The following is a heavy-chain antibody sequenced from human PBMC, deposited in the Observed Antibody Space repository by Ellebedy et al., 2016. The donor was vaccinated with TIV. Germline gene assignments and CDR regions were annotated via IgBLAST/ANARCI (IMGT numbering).Heavy chain of an antibody. J-gene: IGHJ4*02. CDR3: ARHIANEFGSGSYFNF. CDR2: FDPDDSYR. D-gene: IGHD3-10*01. Sequence: PGGSLRLSCKTSGYIFTDHWISWVRQVPGKGLEWMGRFDPDDSYRNYSPSFQDHVTFSAAKSTSTAYLQWNSLRASDTAIYYCARHIANEFGSGSYFNFWGQGTLVTVSS. V-gene: IGHV5-10-1*01. CDR1: GYIFTDHW.